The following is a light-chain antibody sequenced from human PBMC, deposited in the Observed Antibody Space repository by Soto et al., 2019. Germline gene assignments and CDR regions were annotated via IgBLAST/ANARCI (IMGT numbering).Light chain of an antibody. Sequence: APFPAPLASSLGPPVTITCRASQTISDWLAWHQQKPGKAPKLLIYKASSLESGVPSRFSGSGSGTEFTLTISSLQPDDFATYYCLQYETYWTFGQGTKVDI. CDR1: QTISDW. CDR2: KAS. CDR3: LQYETYWT. V-gene: IGKV1-5*03. J-gene: IGKJ1*01.